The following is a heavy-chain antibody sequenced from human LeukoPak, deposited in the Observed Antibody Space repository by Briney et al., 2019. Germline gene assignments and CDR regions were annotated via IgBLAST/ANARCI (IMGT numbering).Heavy chain of an antibody. CDR2: ISSSGSTI. CDR3: ARQGGYCSSTSCPLDY. CDR1: GFTFRNYV. D-gene: IGHD2-2*01. J-gene: IGHJ4*02. Sequence: GGFLRLSCAASGFTFRNYVMSWIRQAPGKGLEWVSYISSSGSTIYYADSVKGRFTISRDNAKNSLYLQMNSLRAEDTAVYYCARQGGYCSSTSCPLDYWGQGTLVTVSS. V-gene: IGHV3-11*01.